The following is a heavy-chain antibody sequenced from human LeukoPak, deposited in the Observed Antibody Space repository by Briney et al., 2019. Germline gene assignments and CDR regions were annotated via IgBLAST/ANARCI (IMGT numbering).Heavy chain of an antibody. CDR1: GDSISSGNFY. J-gene: IGHJ2*01. D-gene: IGHD3-22*01. CDR3: ARGRRYDSSGYKTFGWYFDL. CDR2: VSFGRSA. V-gene: IGHV4-39*07. Sequence: TSETLSLTCTVSGDSISSGNFYWSWIRQPPGKGLEWIGSVSFGRSAQYNPSLSSRVTISVDTPKTQFSLNLRSATAADTAIYYCARGRRYDSSGYKTFGWYFDLWGRGTLVTVSS.